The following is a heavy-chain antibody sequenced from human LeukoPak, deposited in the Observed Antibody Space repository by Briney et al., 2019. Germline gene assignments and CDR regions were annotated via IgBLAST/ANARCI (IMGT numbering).Heavy chain of an antibody. V-gene: IGHV1-18*01. Sequence: EASVKVSCKASGYTFSSYGISWVRQAPGQGLEWMGWNSAYNGNRNYAQKLQGRVTMTTDTSTSTAYMELRSLTSDDTAVYYCARGSIAARPAPVDYWGQGTLVTVSS. CDR2: NSAYNGNR. D-gene: IGHD6-6*01. CDR1: GYTFSSYG. J-gene: IGHJ4*02. CDR3: ARGSIAARPAPVDY.